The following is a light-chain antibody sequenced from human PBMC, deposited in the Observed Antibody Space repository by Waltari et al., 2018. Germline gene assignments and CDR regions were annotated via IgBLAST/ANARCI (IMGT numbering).Light chain of an antibody. V-gene: IGKV3-11*01. CDR2: EAT. CDR1: QSVSRY. CDR3: QQYSDWPPT. J-gene: IGKJ2*01. Sequence: EFVLTQSPATLSSSPGARATLSCRASQSVSRYLAWYQQKPGQAPRLLIFEATKRATGIPARFSGSGSGTDFTVTISNLDPADFASYYCQQYSDWPPTFGQGTKLEIK.